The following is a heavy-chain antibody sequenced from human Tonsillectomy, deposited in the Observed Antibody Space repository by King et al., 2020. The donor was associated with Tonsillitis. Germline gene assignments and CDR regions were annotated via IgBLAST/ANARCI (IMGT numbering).Heavy chain of an antibody. D-gene: IGHD3-9*01. V-gene: IGHV4-59*01. CDR2: IYYSGST. CDR1: GGSISSYY. CDR3: ASWNYDILTGYYTGYFDY. J-gene: IGHJ4*02. Sequence: QLQESGPGLVKPSETMSLTCTVPGGSISSYYWSWIRQPPGKGLEWIGYIYYSGSTNYNPSLKSRVTISVDTSKNQVSLKLSSVTAADTAVYYCASWNYDILTGYYTGYFDYWGQGTLVTVSS.